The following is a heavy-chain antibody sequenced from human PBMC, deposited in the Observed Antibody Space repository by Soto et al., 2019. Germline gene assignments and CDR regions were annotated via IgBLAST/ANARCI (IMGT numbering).Heavy chain of an antibody. V-gene: IGHV4-30-4*01. CDR3: ARVFRNGMVRGVIIISNWFDP. D-gene: IGHD3-10*01. CDR2: IYYSGST. Sequence: SETLSLTCTVSGGSISSGDYYWSWIRQPPGKGLEWIGYIYYSGSTYYNPSLKSRVTISVDTSKNQFSLKLSSVTAADTAVYYCARVFRNGMVRGVIIISNWFDPWGQGTLVTVSS. J-gene: IGHJ5*02. CDR1: GGSISSGDYY.